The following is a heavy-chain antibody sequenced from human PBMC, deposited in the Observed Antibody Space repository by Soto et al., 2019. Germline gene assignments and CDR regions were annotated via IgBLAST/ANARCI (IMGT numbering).Heavy chain of an antibody. J-gene: IGHJ3*02. CDR2: ISSNGGST. Sequence: EVQLVESGGGLVQPGGSLRLSCAASGFTFSSYAMHWVRQAPGKGLEYVSAISSNGGSTYYANSVKGRFTISRDNSKNTLYLQMGSLRAEDMAVYYCARDGKGDERDAFDIWGQGTMVTVSS. V-gene: IGHV3-64*01. CDR3: ARDGKGDERDAFDI. CDR1: GFTFSSYA. D-gene: IGHD1-26*01.